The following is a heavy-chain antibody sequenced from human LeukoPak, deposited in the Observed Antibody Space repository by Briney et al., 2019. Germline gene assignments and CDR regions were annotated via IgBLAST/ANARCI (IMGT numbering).Heavy chain of an antibody. D-gene: IGHD6-19*01. V-gene: IGHV3-7*04. J-gene: IGHJ5*02. Sequence: GGSLRLSCAASGFTFTSYWMSWVRQAPRKGLAWGATIYQVGIKIYYGDSVKGRFPISRDKAQNSLSLLMSSLRAEDTAMYYWARVAWKNSNGWNGKRWFDPWGQGTLVTVSS. CDR2: IYQVGIKI. CDR3: ARVAWKNSNGWNGKRWFDP. CDR1: GFTFTSYW.